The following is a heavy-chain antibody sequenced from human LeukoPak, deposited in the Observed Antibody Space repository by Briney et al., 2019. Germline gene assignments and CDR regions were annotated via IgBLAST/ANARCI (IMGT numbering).Heavy chain of an antibody. J-gene: IGHJ6*03. CDR1: GGSIISSDYY. CDR3: ARRVGRWFGERAYYYNYMDV. Sequence: SETLSLTCSVSGGSIISSDYYWAWIRQPPGKGLEWIGTISYRGTTYYRPSLKSGVTISLDTSKTRFSLKLSSVTAADTAVYYCARRVGRWFGERAYYYNYMDVWDKGTTVTISS. V-gene: IGHV4-39*01. CDR2: ISYRGTT. D-gene: IGHD3-10*01.